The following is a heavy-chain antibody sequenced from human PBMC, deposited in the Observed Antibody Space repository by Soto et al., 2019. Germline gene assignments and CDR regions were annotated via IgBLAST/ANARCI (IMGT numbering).Heavy chain of an antibody. J-gene: IGHJ4*02. CDR2: ISSDGRS. D-gene: IGHD6-13*01. Sequence: EVQLVESGGGLVQPGGSLRLSCAASGLAVSSNYMSWVRQAPGEGLEWVSVISSDGRSYYADSVKGRFTIFRDNSKDTLYLQMNSLRAEDTAVYYCARVAAAGPFDYWGQGTLVTVSS. CDR1: GLAVSSNY. V-gene: IGHV3-66*01. CDR3: ARVAAAGPFDY.